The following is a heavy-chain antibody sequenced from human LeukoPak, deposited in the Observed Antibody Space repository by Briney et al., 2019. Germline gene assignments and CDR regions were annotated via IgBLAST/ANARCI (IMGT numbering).Heavy chain of an antibody. CDR1: GGSFSGYY. J-gene: IGHJ4*02. Sequence: SETLSLTCAVYGGSFSGYYWSWIRQPPGKGLEWIGEINHSGSTNYNPSLKSRVTISVVTSKNQFSLKLSSVTAADTAVYYCARKRGYSYGPFDYWGQGTLVTVSS. V-gene: IGHV4-34*01. CDR2: INHSGST. D-gene: IGHD5-18*01. CDR3: ARKRGYSYGPFDY.